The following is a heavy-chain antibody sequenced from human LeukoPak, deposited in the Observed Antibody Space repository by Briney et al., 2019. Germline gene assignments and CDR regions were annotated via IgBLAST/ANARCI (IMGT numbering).Heavy chain of an antibody. D-gene: IGHD6-13*01. CDR3: ASGRQLGY. V-gene: IGHV3-7*01. CDR2: IKEDGSEK. Sequence: PGGSLSLSCAASGFTFSNYWMIWVRQAPGKGLEWVANIKEDGSEKYYVDSVKGRFTISRDNARNSLYLQMNSLRAEDTAVYYCASGRQLGYWGQGTLVTVSS. CDR1: GFTFSNYW. J-gene: IGHJ4*02.